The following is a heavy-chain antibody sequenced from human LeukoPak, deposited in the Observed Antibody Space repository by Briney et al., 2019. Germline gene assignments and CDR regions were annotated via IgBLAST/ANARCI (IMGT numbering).Heavy chain of an antibody. D-gene: IGHD3-10*02. CDR2: ISSSGSTI. CDR1: GFTFSSYE. Sequence: GESLRLSCAASGFTFSSYEMNWVRQAPGKGLEWVSYISSSGSTIYYANSVKGRFTISRDNAKNSLYLQMNSLRAEDTAVYYCAELGITMIGGVWGKGTTVTISS. CDR3: AELGITMIGGV. V-gene: IGHV3-48*03. J-gene: IGHJ6*04.